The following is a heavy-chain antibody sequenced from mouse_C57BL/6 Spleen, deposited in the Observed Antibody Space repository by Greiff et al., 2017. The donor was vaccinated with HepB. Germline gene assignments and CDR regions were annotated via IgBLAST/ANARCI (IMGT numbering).Heavy chain of an antibody. J-gene: IGHJ4*01. CDR2: IWSGGST. Sequence: VKVVESGPGLVQPSQSLSITCTVSGFSLTSYGVHWVRQSPGKGLEWLGVIWSGGSTDYNAAFISRLSISKDNSKSQVFFKMNSLQADDTAIYYCARNSLTGTDYYAMDYWGQGTSVTVSS. CDR1: GFSLTSYG. CDR3: ARNSLTGTDYYAMDY. D-gene: IGHD4-1*01. V-gene: IGHV2-2*01.